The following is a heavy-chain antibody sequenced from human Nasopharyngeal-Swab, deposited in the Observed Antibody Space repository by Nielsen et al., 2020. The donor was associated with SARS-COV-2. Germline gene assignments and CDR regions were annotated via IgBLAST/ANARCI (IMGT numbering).Heavy chain of an antibody. CDR1: GFAFSTYA. D-gene: IGHD6-19*01. CDR3: AKDGGIAVAGWSDP. Sequence: GGSLRLSCPALGFAFSTYAMSWVRQAPGRGLEWVSAISGSGGSTYYADSVKGRFTISRDNSKKTLDLQMNSLRAEDTAVYYCAKDGGIAVAGWSDPWGQGTLVTVSS. CDR2: ISGSGGST. V-gene: IGHV3-23*01. J-gene: IGHJ5*02.